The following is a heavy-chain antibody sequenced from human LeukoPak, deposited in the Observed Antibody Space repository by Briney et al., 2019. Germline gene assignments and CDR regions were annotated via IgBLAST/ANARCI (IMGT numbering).Heavy chain of an antibody. J-gene: IGHJ3*01. CDR1: GGSISSGGYS. D-gene: IGHD4-11*01. CDR2: IYHSGST. CDR3: ARTRDPDAFDV. V-gene: IGHV4-30-2*01. Sequence: PSETLSLTCAVSGGSISSGGYSWSWIRQPPGKGLEWIGYIYHSGSTYYNPSLKSRVTISVDRSKNQFSLKLSSVTAADTAVYYCARTRDPDAFDVWGQGTMVTVSS.